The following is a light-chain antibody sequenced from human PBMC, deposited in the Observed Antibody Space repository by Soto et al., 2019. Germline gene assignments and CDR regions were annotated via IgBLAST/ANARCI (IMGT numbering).Light chain of an antibody. J-gene: IGKJ4*01. V-gene: IGKV3-15*01. CDR2: GVS. CDR3: QQYDVWPLT. CDR1: QSVSRK. Sequence: ETVMTQSPATLSVSPGEGVTLSCRASQSVSRKLDWYQQKRGQAPRLLIYGVSTRATGIPARFSGSGSGTDVTLTINSLQSEDVAVYYCQQYDVWPLTFGGGTMVEIK.